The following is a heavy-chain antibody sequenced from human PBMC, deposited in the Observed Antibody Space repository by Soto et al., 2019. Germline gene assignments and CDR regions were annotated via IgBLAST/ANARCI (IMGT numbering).Heavy chain of an antibody. J-gene: IGHJ2*01. CDR3: ARARIDL. V-gene: IGHV3-7*01. Sequence: EVQLVESGGGLVQPGGSLRLSCAASGFSFSSYWMTWVRQAPGKGLEWVANISPDGSDKYYVDSVKGRFTISRDHVKNSLYLQVNSLRVDATALYYCARARIDLWGRGTLVTVSS. CDR2: ISPDGSDK. CDR1: GFSFSSYW.